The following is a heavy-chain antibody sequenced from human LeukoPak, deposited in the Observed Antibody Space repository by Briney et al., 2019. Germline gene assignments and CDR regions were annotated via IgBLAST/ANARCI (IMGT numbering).Heavy chain of an antibody. CDR3: ARQGIAARLPADYYMDV. D-gene: IGHD6-6*01. CDR1: GGSISSYY. V-gene: IGHV4-4*09. J-gene: IGHJ6*03. CDR2: IYTSGST. Sequence: PSETLSLTCTVSGGSISSYYWSWIRQPPGKGLEWIGYIYTSGSTNYNPSLKSRVTISVDTSKNQFSLKLSSVTAADTAVYYCARQGIAARLPADYYMDVWGKGTTVTVSS.